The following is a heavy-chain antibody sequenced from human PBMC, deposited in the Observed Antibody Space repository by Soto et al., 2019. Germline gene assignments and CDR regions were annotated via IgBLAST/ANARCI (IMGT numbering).Heavy chain of an antibody. CDR2: IYYSGTT. CDR3: VTTLLRLFNWFDP. J-gene: IGHJ5*02. V-gene: IGHV4-39*01. D-gene: IGHD3-3*01. Sequence: PSETLSLTCTVSGGSVSSESHYWSWIRQTPGKGLEWIGSIYYSGTTYYNPSLRSRVTISVDTSKNQFSLKLSSVTAADTAVYYCVTTLLRLFNWFDPWGQGTLVPVSS. CDR1: GGSVSSESHY.